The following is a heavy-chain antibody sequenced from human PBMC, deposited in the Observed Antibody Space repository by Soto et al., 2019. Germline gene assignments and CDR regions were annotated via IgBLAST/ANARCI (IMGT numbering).Heavy chain of an antibody. CDR2: VFHSGDT. D-gene: IGHD3-22*01. J-gene: IGHJ4*02. CDR1: GGSISGRNW. V-gene: IGHV4-4*02. CDR3: ARLIYDSRLNYFYFDF. Sequence: QVQLQESGPGLVKPSGTLSLTCVVSGGSISGRNWWSWVRQAPGKGLERIGEVFHSGDTTYTPSLRSRFTISVDKCKNQFSLKLNSVTAADTAVYYCARLIYDSRLNYFYFDFWGQGALVTVSS.